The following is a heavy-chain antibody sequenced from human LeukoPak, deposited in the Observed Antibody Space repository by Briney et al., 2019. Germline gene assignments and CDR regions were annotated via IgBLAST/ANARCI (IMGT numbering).Heavy chain of an antibody. Sequence: GGSLRLSCAASGFTFSSYWMSWVRQAPGKGLEWVANIKQDGSEKYYVDSVEGRFTISRDNAKNSLYLQMNSLRAEDTAVYYCARDALIYYDSSGYYSYYYYYGMDVWGQGTTVTVSS. CDR2: IKQDGSEK. V-gene: IGHV3-7*01. CDR1: GFTFSSYW. J-gene: IGHJ6*02. CDR3: ARDALIYYDSSGYYSYYYYYGMDV. D-gene: IGHD3-22*01.